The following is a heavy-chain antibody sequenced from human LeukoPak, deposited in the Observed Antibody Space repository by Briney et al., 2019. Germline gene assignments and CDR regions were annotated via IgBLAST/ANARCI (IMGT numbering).Heavy chain of an antibody. CDR3: ARDKDSSGMMNCYYYYMDV. CDR2: INPNSGGT. CDR1: GYTFTGYY. Sequence: ASVKVSCKASGYTFTGYYMHWVRQAPGQGLEWMGWINPNSGGTNYAQKFQGRVTMTRDTSISTAYMELSRLRSDDTAVYYCARDKDSSGMMNCYYYYMDVWGKGTTVTVSS. V-gene: IGHV1-2*02. D-gene: IGHD3-22*01. J-gene: IGHJ6*03.